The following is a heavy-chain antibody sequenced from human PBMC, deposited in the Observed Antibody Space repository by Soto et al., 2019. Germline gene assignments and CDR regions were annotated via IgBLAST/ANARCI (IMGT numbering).Heavy chain of an antibody. Sequence: ASVKVSCKASGYTFTSYAMHWVRQAPGQRLEWMGWINAGNGNTKYSQKFQGRVTITRDTSASTAYMELSSLRSEDTAVYYCARSYDILTGDYYFDYWGQGTLVTVSS. CDR1: GYTFTSYA. CDR2: INAGNGNT. J-gene: IGHJ4*02. V-gene: IGHV1-3*01. CDR3: ARSYDILTGDYYFDY. D-gene: IGHD3-9*01.